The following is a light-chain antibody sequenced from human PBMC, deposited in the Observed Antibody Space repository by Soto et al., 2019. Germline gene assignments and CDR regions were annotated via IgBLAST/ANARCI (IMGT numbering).Light chain of an antibody. CDR2: GAS. J-gene: IGKJ1*01. V-gene: IGKV3-20*01. CDR3: QQYVSWT. Sequence: ETVLTQSPGTLSLYQGERATLSCRASQSISSSYLAWYQQKPGQAPRLLIYGASSRATGIPDRFSGSGSGTDFTLTISRLEPEDSAIYYCQQYVSWTFGQGTKVEIK. CDR1: QSISSSY.